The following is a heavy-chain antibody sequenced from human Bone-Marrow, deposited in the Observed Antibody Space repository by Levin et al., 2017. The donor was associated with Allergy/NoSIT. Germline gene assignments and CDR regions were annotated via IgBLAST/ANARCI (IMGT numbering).Heavy chain of an antibody. D-gene: IGHD6-19*01. CDR1: GGSISSYY. CDR2: IYYSGST. V-gene: IGHV4-59*08. J-gene: IGHJ4*02. CDR3: ARSSGWFCD. Sequence: SQTLSLPCTVSGGSISSYYWSWIRQPPGKGLEWIGYIYYSGSTNYNPSLKSRVTISVDTSKNQFSLKLSSVTAADTAVYYCARSSGWFCDWGQGTLVTVSS.